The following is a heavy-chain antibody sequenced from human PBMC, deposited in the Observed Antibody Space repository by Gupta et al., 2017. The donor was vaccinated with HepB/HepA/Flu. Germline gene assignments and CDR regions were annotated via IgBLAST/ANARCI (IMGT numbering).Heavy chain of an antibody. D-gene: IGHD3-16*01. V-gene: IGHV3-15*01. CDR3: TTERVWGRVQNY. CDR1: GFAFSNAW. Sequence: QLVESGGGLVKSGGSLRLPCAASGFAFSNAWMGWVRQAPGKGLEWVGRSKSKTDGGTTDSAAPVKGRLTISRDDSKNTLYLQRNSLKTEDTAVYDCTTERVWGRVQNYGGKGTLVTVYS. CDR2: SKSKTDGGTT. J-gene: IGHJ4*02.